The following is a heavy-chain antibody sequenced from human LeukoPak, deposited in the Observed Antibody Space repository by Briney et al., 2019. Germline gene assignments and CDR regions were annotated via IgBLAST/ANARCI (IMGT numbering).Heavy chain of an antibody. CDR2: ISTSGSTI. Sequence: GGSLRLSCAATGFTFSSYSMNWVRQAPGKGLEWVSNISTSGSTIYYADSVKGRFTISRDNAKNSLYLQMNSLRAEDTAVYYCARVCGDYEVYYYYYYMDVWGKGTTVTVSS. CDR1: GFTFSSYS. J-gene: IGHJ6*03. D-gene: IGHD4-17*01. V-gene: IGHV3-48*04. CDR3: ARVCGDYEVYYYYYYMDV.